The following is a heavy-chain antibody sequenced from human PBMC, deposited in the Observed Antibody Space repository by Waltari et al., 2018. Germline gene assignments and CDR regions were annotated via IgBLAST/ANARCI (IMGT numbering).Heavy chain of an antibody. V-gene: IGHV3-30-3*01. CDR1: GFTFSSYA. D-gene: IGHD6-19*01. J-gene: IGHJ4*02. CDR3: ARGSGWALDY. CDR2: ISYDGSNK. Sequence: VQLLESGGGLVQPGGSLRLSCAASGFTFSSYAMHWVRQAPGKGLEWVAVISYDGSNKYYADSVKGRFTISRDNSKNTLYLQMNSLRAEDTAVYYCARGSGWALDYWGQGTLVTVSS.